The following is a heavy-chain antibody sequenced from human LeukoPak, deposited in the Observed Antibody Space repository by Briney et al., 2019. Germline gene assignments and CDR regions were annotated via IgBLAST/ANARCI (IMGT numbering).Heavy chain of an antibody. D-gene: IGHD3-22*01. V-gene: IGHV4-59*01. CDR1: GGSISSYY. CDR2: IYYSGST. Sequence: SETLSLTCTVSGGSISSYYWSWIRQPPGKGLEWVGYIYYSGSTNYNPSLRSRVTISVDTSKNQFSLKLSSVTAADTAVYYCARGTYYYDSSGYYYNTDFDYWGQGTLVTVSS. J-gene: IGHJ4*02. CDR3: ARGTYYYDSSGYYYNTDFDY.